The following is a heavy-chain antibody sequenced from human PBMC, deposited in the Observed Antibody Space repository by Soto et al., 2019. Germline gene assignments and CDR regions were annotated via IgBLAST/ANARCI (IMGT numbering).Heavy chain of an antibody. CDR2: ISGSGGNT. J-gene: IGHJ4*02. CDR3: AKDRAVMSGWPNFDY. CDR1: EFTFSSYV. D-gene: IGHD6-19*01. V-gene: IGHV3-23*01. Sequence: GGSLRLSCAASEFTFSSYVMSWVRQAPGKGLEWVSAISGSGGNTYYADSVKGRFTISRDNSKNTLYLQMNSLRAEDTAIYYCAKDRAVMSGWPNFDYWGQGTLVTVSS.